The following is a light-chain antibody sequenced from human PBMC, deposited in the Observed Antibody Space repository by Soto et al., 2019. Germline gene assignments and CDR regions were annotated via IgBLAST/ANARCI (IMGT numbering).Light chain of an antibody. J-gene: IGKJ1*01. CDR2: DAS. CDR3: QQRTNWPWT. Sequence: DIELTQSPPTLSLTPGQGASPFYRASKSVGGDLVWYQQHPGQAPRLIIYDASNRATGIPPRFSGSGSGTDFTLTISSLEPEDVAVYYCQQRTNWPWTFGQGTKVDIK. V-gene: IGKV3-11*01. CDR1: KSVGGD.